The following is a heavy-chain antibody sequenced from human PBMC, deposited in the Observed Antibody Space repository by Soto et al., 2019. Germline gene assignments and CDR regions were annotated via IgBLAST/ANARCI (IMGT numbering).Heavy chain of an antibody. V-gene: IGHV4-39*07. CDR2: IYHSGST. CDR3: ARGQPRWFGEPPYWFDP. CDR1: GGTITSDNYY. D-gene: IGHD3-10*01. J-gene: IGHJ5*02. Sequence: SVTLPLTCTVSGGTITSDNYYWSWIRQPPGKGLEWVAQIYHSGSTNSNPSLKSRVTISVDTSKNHFSLKLSSVTAADTAVYYCARGQPRWFGEPPYWFDPWGQGTLVTVSS.